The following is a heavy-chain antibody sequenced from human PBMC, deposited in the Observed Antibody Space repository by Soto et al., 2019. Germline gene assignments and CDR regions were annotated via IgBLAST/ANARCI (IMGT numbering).Heavy chain of an antibody. CDR3: AREWVVGASRPLDY. V-gene: IGHV3-30-3*01. CDR1: GFTFSSYA. Sequence: GGSLRLSCAASGFTFSSYAMHWVRQAPGKGLEWVAVISYDGSNKYYADSVKGRFTISRDNSKNTLYLQMNSLRAEDTAVYYCAREWVVGASRPLDYWGQGTLVTVSS. CDR2: ISYDGSNK. J-gene: IGHJ4*02. D-gene: IGHD2-15*01.